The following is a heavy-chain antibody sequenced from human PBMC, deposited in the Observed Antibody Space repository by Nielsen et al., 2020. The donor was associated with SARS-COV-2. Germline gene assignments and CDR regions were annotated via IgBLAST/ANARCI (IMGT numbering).Heavy chain of an antibody. J-gene: IGHJ3*02. CDR3: ARVDDVFDI. V-gene: IGHV3-7*01. CDR1: GFIFSSCW. CDR2: IKEDGSEK. Sequence: GESLKISCAASGFIFSSCWMSWVRQAPGKGLEWVANIKEDGSEKYYVDSVKGRFTISRDNAKKSLYLQMNNLRAEDTAVYYCARVDDVFDIWGQGTMVTVSS.